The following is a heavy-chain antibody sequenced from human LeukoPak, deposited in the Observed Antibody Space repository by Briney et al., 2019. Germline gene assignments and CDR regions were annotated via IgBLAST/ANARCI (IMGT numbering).Heavy chain of an antibody. J-gene: IGHJ4*02. D-gene: IGHD1-26*01. CDR1: GGSFSGYY. V-gene: IGHV4-34*01. CDR2: INHSGST. CDR3: ASRGELEGY. Sequence: PSETLSLTCAVYGGSFSGYYWSWIRQPRGKGLEWIGEINHSGSTNYNPSLKSRVTISVDTSKNQFSLKLSSVTAADTAVYYCASRGELEGYWGQGTLVTVSS.